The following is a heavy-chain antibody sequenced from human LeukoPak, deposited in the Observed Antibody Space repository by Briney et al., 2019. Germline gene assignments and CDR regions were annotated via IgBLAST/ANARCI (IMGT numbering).Heavy chain of an antibody. CDR1: GGTFSSYA. D-gene: IGHD6-25*01. CDR3: ARDHPRLLGAFDI. J-gene: IGHJ3*02. Sequence: ASVKVSCKASGGTFSSYAISWVRQAPGQGLEWMGGIIPIFGTANYAQKLQGRVTMTTDTSTSTAYMELRSLRSDDTAVYYCARDHPRLLGAFDIWGQGTMVTVSS. CDR2: IIPIFGTA. V-gene: IGHV1-69*05.